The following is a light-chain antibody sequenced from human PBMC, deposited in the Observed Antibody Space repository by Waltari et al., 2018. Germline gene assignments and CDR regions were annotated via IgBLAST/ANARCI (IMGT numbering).Light chain of an antibody. CDR3: QQYGSSVLYT. Sequence: VLTQSPGTLSLSPGERATLSCRASQSLTKRYLAWYQQKPGQAPRPLIYGASSRAAGIPDRFSGSGSGTDFTLTISRLEPEDCAVYYCQQYGSSVLYTFGQGTKLEIK. J-gene: IGKJ2*01. CDR1: QSLTKRY. V-gene: IGKV3-20*01. CDR2: GAS.